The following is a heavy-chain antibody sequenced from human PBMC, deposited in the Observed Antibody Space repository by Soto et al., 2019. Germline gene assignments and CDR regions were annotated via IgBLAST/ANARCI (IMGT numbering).Heavy chain of an antibody. CDR3: ARVGTYDYVWGSYRLGSN. Sequence: QVQLVQSGAEVKKPGASVKVSCKASGYTFTSYYMHWVRQAPGQGLEWMGIINPSSGSTSYAQKFQGRVTMTRDTSTSTVYMELSSLRSEDTALYYCARVGTYDYVWGSYRLGSNWGQGTLVTVSS. J-gene: IGHJ4*02. CDR1: GYTFTSYY. V-gene: IGHV1-46*01. D-gene: IGHD3-16*02. CDR2: INPSSGST.